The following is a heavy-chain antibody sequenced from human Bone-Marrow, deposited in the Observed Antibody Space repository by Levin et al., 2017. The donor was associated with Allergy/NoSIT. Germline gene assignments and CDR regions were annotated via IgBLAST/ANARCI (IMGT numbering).Heavy chain of an antibody. CDR2: ISGSGGST. D-gene: IGHD6-19*01. Sequence: GESLKISCAASGFTFSSYAMSWVRQAPGKGLEWVSAISGSGGSTYYADSVKGRFTISRDNSKNTLYLQMNSLRAEDTAVYYCAKDRLRQWPPDYGMDVWGQGTTVTVSS. V-gene: IGHV3-23*01. CDR1: GFTFSSYA. CDR3: AKDRLRQWPPDYGMDV. J-gene: IGHJ6*02.